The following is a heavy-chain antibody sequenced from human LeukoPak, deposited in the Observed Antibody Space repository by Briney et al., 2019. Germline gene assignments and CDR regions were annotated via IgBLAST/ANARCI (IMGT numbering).Heavy chain of an antibody. J-gene: IGHJ4*02. V-gene: IGHV1-46*01. Sequence: ASVKVSCKASGYTFTSYYMHWVRQAPGQGLEWMGIINPSGGSTSYAQKFQGRVTMTRDTSISTAYMELSRLRSDDTAVYYCARAKRASSFDYWGQGTLVTVSS. D-gene: IGHD1-26*01. CDR2: INPSGGST. CDR1: GYTFTSYY. CDR3: ARAKRASSFDY.